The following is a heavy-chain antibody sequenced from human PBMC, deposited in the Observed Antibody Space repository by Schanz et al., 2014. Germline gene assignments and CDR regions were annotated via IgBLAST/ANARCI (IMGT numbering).Heavy chain of an antibody. J-gene: IGHJ3*02. CDR3: ARENLNWEAXXI. CDR2: ISRDGTTS. V-gene: IGHV3-48*04. Sequence: VQLVESGGGVVQPGRSLRLSCAASGFTFSSYWMHWVRQAPXKGLEWLSYISRDGTTSYXXDSVKGRFTISRDNAKNSLYLEMTSLRGXXTAVYYCARENLNWEAXXIWGQGTVXXVSS. CDR1: GFTFSSYW. D-gene: IGHD7-27*01.